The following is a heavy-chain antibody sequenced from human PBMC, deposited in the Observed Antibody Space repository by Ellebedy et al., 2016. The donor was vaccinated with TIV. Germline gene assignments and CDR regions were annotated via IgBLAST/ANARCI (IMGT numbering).Heavy chain of an antibody. Sequence: GESLKISCAASGFTFRSYWMSWVRQAPGKGLEWVANIYQDGSDQYYADSVKGRFTISRDNANKSLFLQMNSLRVGDTAVYYCARRGSYGDYAVQVNSWFDTWGQGTLVSVSS. CDR2: IYQDGSDQ. D-gene: IGHD4-17*01. CDR1: GFTFRSYW. J-gene: IGHJ5*02. V-gene: IGHV3-7*01. CDR3: ARRGSYGDYAVQVNSWFDT.